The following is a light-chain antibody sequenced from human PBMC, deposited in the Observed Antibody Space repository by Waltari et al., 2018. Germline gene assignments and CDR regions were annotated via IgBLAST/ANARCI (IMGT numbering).Light chain of an antibody. J-gene: IGLJ3*02. V-gene: IGLV2-14*03. CDR2: DVS. CDR1: SSDVGGYSY. CDR3: SSFTSQSTWV. Sequence: QSALTQPASVSGSPGQSITISCTGISSDVGGYSYVSWYQQQPDQAPKLLIYDVSNRALGVSNRFSGSKSGNTASLTISGLQAEDESDYYCSSFTSQSTWVFGGGTKLTVL.